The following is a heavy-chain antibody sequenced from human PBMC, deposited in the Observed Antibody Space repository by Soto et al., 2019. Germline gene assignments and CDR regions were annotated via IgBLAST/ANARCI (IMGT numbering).Heavy chain of an antibody. D-gene: IGHD3-22*01. J-gene: IGHJ6*02. Sequence: SETLSLTCTVSGDSISSYFWSWIRQPPGKGLEWIGCVYHSGSTNYSPSLKRRVSISVDTSKNQFSLRLTSVTAADTAVYYFARTYSSSYSRYPVYYGMDVWGQGTTVTVSS. V-gene: IGHV4-59*01. CDR2: VYHSGST. CDR3: ARTYSSSYSRYPVYYGMDV. CDR1: GDSISSYF.